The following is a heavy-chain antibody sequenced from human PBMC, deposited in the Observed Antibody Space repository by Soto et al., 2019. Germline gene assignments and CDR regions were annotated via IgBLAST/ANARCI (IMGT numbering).Heavy chain of an antibody. CDR1: GYTFSNYG. CDR3: SRFIMVGGWFDPNYYHGMDV. CDR2: ISGYNGNT. Sequence: QVQLVQSGAEVKKPGASVTVSCKTSGYTFSNYGINWVRQAPGQGREGMGWISGYNGNTNYAQTVQGRVTMTTDTSTGTVYMELRSLKSDDTAIYYCSRFIMVGGWFDPNYYHGMDVWGQGTTVTVSS. J-gene: IGHJ6*02. V-gene: IGHV1-18*01. D-gene: IGHD6-19*01.